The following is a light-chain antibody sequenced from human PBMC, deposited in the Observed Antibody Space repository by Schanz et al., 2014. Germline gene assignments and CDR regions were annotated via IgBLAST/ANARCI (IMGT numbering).Light chain of an antibody. CDR1: SSNIGSNV. J-gene: IGLJ3*02. Sequence: QSVLTQPPSASGTPGQRVTISCSGSSSNIGSNVVNWFRQLPGTAPKLLIYSDNQRPSGVPDRFSGSKSGSSASLAITGLRSEDEADYYCAAWVGSLSAWVFGGGTKLTVL. CDR2: SDN. CDR3: AAWVGSLSAWV. V-gene: IGLV1-47*02.